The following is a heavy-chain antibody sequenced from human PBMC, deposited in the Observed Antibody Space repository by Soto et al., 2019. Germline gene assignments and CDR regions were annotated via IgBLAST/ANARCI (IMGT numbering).Heavy chain of an antibody. V-gene: IGHV1-46*03. Sequence: QMQLVQSGPEVKRPGASVKVSCKASGYSFASYYMHWVRQAPGQGLEWMGLINPGGTSTNYAQKFQGRVTMTRDTSTSTVNMELSSLRSEDTAVYYCASARCTFGAIIPFEHWGQGTLVTVSS. CDR2: INPGGTST. J-gene: IGHJ4*02. CDR1: GYSFASYY. D-gene: IGHD3-16*01. CDR3: ASARCTFGAIIPFEH.